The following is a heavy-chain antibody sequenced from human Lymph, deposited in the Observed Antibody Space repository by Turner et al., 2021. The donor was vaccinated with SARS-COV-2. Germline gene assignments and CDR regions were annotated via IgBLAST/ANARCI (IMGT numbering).Heavy chain of an antibody. V-gene: IGHV4-59*08. J-gene: IGHJ6*02. CDR2: FYKIGSI. CDR3: ARHQGSTSGYDHGMNV. Sequence: QVQLQESGPGLVRPSETLSLTCTVSGGSISSTSWSWIRQSPGRGLEWIVYFYKIGSIDYNPTLRGRVTISVDTSKNQLSMNLISVTAADTAVYYCARHQGSTSGYDHGMNVWGQGTAVIVSS. CDR1: GGSISSTS. D-gene: IGHD1-1*01.